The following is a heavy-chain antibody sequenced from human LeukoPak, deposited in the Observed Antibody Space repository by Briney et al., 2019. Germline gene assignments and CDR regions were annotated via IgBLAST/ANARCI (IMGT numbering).Heavy chain of an antibody. V-gene: IGHV5-51*01. CDR2: IDLSDSTT. Sequence: GESLKISCKGSGYNFASHSIAWMRQVPGKGLEWMGIIDLSDSTTRYNPSFQGHVTISADKSVNTTSLQWNSLQASDTAMYYCARQAPLAYFDYWGQGTLVTVSS. J-gene: IGHJ4*02. CDR3: ARQAPLAYFDY. CDR1: GYNFASHS.